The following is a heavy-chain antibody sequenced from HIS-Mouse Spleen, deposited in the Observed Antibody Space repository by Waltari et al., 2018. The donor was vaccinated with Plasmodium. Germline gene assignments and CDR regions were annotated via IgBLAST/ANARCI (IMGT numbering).Heavy chain of an antibody. CDR3: ARTTYSSSSAKYYYYGMDV. J-gene: IGHJ6*02. CDR2: IDWDDDK. V-gene: IGHV2-70*15. CDR1: GFSLSTSGMC. D-gene: IGHD6-6*01. Sequence: QVTLRESAPALVKPTQTLTLTCTFSGFSLSTSGMCVTWIRPPTGKALEWLARIDWDDDKYYSTSLKTRLTISKDTSKNQVVLTMTNMDPVDTATYYCARTTYSSSSAKYYYYGMDVWGQGTTVTVSS.